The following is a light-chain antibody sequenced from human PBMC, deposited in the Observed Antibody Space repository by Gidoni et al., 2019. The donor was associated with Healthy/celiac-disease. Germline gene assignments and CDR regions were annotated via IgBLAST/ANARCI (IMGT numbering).Light chain of an antibody. CDR2: WAS. V-gene: IGKV4-1*01. CDR1: QSVLYSSNNKNY. CDR3: QQYYSTPPT. J-gene: IGKJ1*01. Sequence: DIVMTPSPDPLAVSLGERATINCKSSQSVLYSSNNKNYLAWYQQKPGQPPKLLIYWASTRESGVPDRFSGSGSGTDFTLTISSLQAEDVAVYYCQQYYSTPPTFGQGTKVEIK.